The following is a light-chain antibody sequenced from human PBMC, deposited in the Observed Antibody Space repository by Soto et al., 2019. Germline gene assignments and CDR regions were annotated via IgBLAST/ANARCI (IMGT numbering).Light chain of an antibody. Sequence: DIVMTQSPDSLAVSLGERATINCKSSQSVLYSSNNKNYLAWYQQKPGQPPKLLIYWASTRESGVPDRFSGSGSGTDFTLTISSLQAEDVAVYYCQQYLSIPPTFGGGTKVEI. CDR3: QQYLSIPPT. V-gene: IGKV4-1*01. CDR2: WAS. J-gene: IGKJ4*01. CDR1: QSVLYSSNNKNY.